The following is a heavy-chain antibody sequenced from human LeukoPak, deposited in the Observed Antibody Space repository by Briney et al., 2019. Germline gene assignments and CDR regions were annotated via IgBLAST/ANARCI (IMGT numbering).Heavy chain of an antibody. V-gene: IGHV4-39*07. CDR3: ARVPYYDFWSGRYYFDY. Sequence: PSETLSLTCTVSGGSISSSSYYWGWIRQPPGKGLEWIGSIYYSGSTNYNPSLKSRVTISVDTSKNQFSLKLSSVTAADTAVYYCARVPYYDFWSGRYYFDYWGQGTLVTVSS. D-gene: IGHD3-3*01. CDR1: GGSISSSSYY. J-gene: IGHJ4*02. CDR2: IYYSGST.